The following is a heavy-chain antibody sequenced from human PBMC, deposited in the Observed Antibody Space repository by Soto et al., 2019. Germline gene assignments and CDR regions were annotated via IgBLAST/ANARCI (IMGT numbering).Heavy chain of an antibody. Sequence: QVQLVESGGGVVQPGRSLRLSCAASGFTFSSYGMHWVRQAPAKGLEWVAVISHDGSDKYYADSDSVKGRFTISRDNSKNTLYLQMSSLRAEDTAVYYCAKESTVTTGDWFDPWGQGTLVTVSS. V-gene: IGHV3-30*18. CDR3: AKESTVTTGDWFDP. CDR2: ISHDGSDK. D-gene: IGHD4-17*01. CDR1: GFTFSSYG. J-gene: IGHJ5*02.